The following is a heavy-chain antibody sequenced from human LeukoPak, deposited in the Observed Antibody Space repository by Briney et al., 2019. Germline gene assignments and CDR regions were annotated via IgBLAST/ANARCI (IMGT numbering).Heavy chain of an antibody. V-gene: IGHV3-23*01. D-gene: IGHD2-21*02. CDR1: GFTFSSYA. Sequence: QTGGSLRLSCAASGFTFSSYAMSWVRQAPEKGLEWVSTISGSGGGTYYADSVKGRFTISRDNSKNTLYLQMNSLRAEDTAVYYCAQDPTARLADTAWGQGTMVTVSS. J-gene: IGHJ3*01. CDR3: AQDPTARLADTA. CDR2: ISGSGGGT.